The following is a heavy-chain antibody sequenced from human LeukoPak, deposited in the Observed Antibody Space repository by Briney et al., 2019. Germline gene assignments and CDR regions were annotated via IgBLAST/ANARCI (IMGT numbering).Heavy chain of an antibody. Sequence: ASVKVSCKASGYIFTTYGITWVRQAPGQGLEWMGRISVNNGNTNYAQKLQGRVSMTTDTSTSTAYMELRSLRSDDTAVYYCARDHGYCSGSSCYFADNWFDPWGQGTLVTVSS. CDR1: GYIFTTYG. D-gene: IGHD2-15*01. V-gene: IGHV1-18*01. CDR3: ARDHGYCSGSSCYFADNWFDP. J-gene: IGHJ5*02. CDR2: ISVNNGNT.